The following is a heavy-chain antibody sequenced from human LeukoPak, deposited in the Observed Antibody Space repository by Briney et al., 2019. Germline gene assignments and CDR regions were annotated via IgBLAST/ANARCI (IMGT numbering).Heavy chain of an antibody. CDR2: INHSGST. J-gene: IGHJ1*01. Sequence: SETLSLTCTVSGGSISSSSCYWGWIRQPPGKGLEWIGEINHSGSTNYNPSLKSRVTISVDTSKNQFSLKLSSVTAADTAVYYCARGGHLVPRYKYFQHWGQGTLVTVSS. CDR3: ARGGHLVPRYKYFQH. D-gene: IGHD6-6*01. CDR1: GGSISSSSCY. V-gene: IGHV4-39*07.